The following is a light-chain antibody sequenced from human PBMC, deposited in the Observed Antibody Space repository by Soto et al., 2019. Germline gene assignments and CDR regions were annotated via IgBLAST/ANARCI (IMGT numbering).Light chain of an antibody. Sequence: DIQMTQSPSTLSGSVGDRVTITCRASQTINSWLAWYQQKPGKAPKLLIFDASTLESGVPSRFSGGGSGTEFTLTISSLQPDDFATYYCQQYNSYSRTFGQGTKVDI. CDR3: QQYNSYSRT. CDR1: QTINSW. J-gene: IGKJ1*01. CDR2: DAS. V-gene: IGKV1-5*01.